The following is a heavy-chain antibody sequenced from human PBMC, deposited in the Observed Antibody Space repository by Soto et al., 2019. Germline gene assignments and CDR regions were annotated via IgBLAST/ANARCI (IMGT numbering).Heavy chain of an antibody. CDR2: FDPEDGET. V-gene: IGHV1-24*01. J-gene: IGHJ3*02. CDR3: ATYSSSWFVVQGAFDI. D-gene: IGHD6-13*01. CDR1: GYTLTELS. Sequence: ASVKVSCKVSGYTLTELSMHWVRQAPGKGLEWMGGFDPEDGETIYAQKFQGRVTMTEDTSTDTAYMELSSLRSEDTAVYYCATYSSSWFVVQGAFDIWGQGTMVPSPQ.